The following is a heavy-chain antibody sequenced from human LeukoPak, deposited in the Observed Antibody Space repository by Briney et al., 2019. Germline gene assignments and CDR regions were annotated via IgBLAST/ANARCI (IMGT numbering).Heavy chain of an antibody. D-gene: IGHD2-15*01. CDR3: AKEIGVRLGTYDAFDI. Sequence: GGSLRLSCAASGFTFDDYAMHWVRQAPGKGLEGVSGVSWNSAKIAYADSVKGRFTISRDNAKNSLYLQMNSLRPEDTAFYYCAKEIGVRLGTYDAFDISGRGTMVIVSS. J-gene: IGHJ3*02. CDR2: VSWNSAKI. V-gene: IGHV3-9*01. CDR1: GFTFDDYA.